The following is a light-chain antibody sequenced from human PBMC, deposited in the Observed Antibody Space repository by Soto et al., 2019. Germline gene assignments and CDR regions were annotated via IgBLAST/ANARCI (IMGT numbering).Light chain of an antibody. CDR3: QQGYSTPPIT. J-gene: IGKJ5*01. Sequence: DIQMTQSPSSLSASVGDRVTLSCRASQSINNYLNWYQQRPGKAPNLLIYAASSLQSGVPSRFSGSGSGTDFTLTISDLQPEDSATYYCQQGYSTPPITFGQGTRLGIK. CDR1: QSINNY. V-gene: IGKV1-39*01. CDR2: AAS.